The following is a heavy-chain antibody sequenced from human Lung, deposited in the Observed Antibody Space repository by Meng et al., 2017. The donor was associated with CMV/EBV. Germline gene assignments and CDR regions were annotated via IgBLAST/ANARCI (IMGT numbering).Heavy chain of an antibody. CDR2: ISFDGSNK. CDR1: GFPFSSYA. CDR3: ARDALYSTSAAFDI. V-gene: IGHV3-30*04. J-gene: IGHJ3*02. Sequence: GGSLRLXCAASGFPFSSYAMHWVRQAPGKGLEWVAVISFDGSNKYYADSVKGRFTISSDISKNTLYLQMNSLRAEDTAVYYCARDALYSTSAAFDIWGQGXMVTVSS. D-gene: IGHD6-6*01.